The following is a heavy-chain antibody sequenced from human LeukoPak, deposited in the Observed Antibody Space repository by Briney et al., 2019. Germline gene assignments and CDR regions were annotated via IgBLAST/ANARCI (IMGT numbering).Heavy chain of an antibody. Sequence: ASVKVSCKASGYTFTSFYMQWVRQAPGQGLEWMGIINPSGGSTNYAQKFQGRVSMTRDTSTSTVYMELSSLRSEDTAMYWCARGYYDSSGYDPGLGYWGQGTLVTVSS. V-gene: IGHV1-46*01. CDR1: GYTFTSFY. CDR2: INPSGGST. J-gene: IGHJ4*02. D-gene: IGHD3-22*01. CDR3: ARGYYDSSGYDPGLGY.